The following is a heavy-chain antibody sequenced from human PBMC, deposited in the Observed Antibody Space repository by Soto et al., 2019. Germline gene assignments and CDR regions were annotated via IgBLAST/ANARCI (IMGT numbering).Heavy chain of an antibody. CDR1: GGSFSGYY. Sequence: PSETLSLTCAVYGGSFSGYYWSWIRQPPGKGLEWIGEINHSGSTNYNPSLKGRVTISVDTSKNQFSLKLSSVTAADTAVYYCARGDYYYYGMDVWGQGTTVTVSS. V-gene: IGHV4-34*01. J-gene: IGHJ6*02. CDR3: ARGDYYYYGMDV. CDR2: INHSGST.